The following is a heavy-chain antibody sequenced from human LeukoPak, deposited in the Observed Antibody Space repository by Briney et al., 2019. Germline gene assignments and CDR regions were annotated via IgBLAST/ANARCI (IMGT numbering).Heavy chain of an antibody. Sequence: PGGSLRLSCAASGFTFSSYAMSWVRQAPGKGLEWVSAISGSGGSTYYADSVKGRFTISRDNSKNTLYLQMNSLRAEDTAVYYCAKGDCSSTSCYFSQADRPIDYWGQGTLVTVSS. V-gene: IGHV3-23*01. J-gene: IGHJ4*02. D-gene: IGHD2-2*01. CDR3: AKGDCSSTSCYFSQADRPIDY. CDR1: GFTFSSYA. CDR2: ISGSGGST.